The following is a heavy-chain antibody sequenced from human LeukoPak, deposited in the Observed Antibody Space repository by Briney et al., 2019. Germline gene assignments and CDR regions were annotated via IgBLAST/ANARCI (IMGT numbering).Heavy chain of an antibody. CDR3: SRQCEQLPYYFDY. D-gene: IGHD1/OR15-1a*01. CDR1: GFNDGVYM. V-gene: IGHV3-49*01. Sequence: GGSLRLSCTGSGFNDGVYMLRGLRQGPGGGGEWVGSIVSKGYGGKTEYTASVKGRFIISRDDSKSIAYLQMSSLTSDDTGLYYCSRQCEQLPYYFDYWGQGTLVTVSS. J-gene: IGHJ4*02. CDR2: IVSKGYGGKT.